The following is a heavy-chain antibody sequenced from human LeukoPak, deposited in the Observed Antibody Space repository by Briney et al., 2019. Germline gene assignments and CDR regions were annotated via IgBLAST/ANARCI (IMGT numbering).Heavy chain of an antibody. V-gene: IGHV1-18*01. D-gene: IGHD3-22*01. CDR2: ISTQNGNT. CDR3: ARVDYDTSGYYSRWFDS. J-gene: IGHJ5*01. CDR1: GYTFNTYG. Sequence: ASVKVSCKASGYTFNTYGISWVRQAPGQGLEWMGWISTQNGNTNYAQNFQGRVTMTTDTSTSTAYMELRSLRSDDTAVYYCARVDYDTSGYYSRWFDSWGQGTLVTVSS.